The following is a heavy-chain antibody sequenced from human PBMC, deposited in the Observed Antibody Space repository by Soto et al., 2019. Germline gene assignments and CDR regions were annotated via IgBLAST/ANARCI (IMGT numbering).Heavy chain of an antibody. CDR3: ARIGTVGTGVLGYYYGMDV. J-gene: IGHJ6*02. Sequence: ASVKVSCKASGYTFTSYGISWVRQAPGQGLERMGWISAYNGNTNYAQKLQGRVTMTTDTSTSTAYMELRSLRSDDTAVYYCARIGTVGTGVLGYYYGMDVWGQGTTVTVSS. CDR2: ISAYNGNT. V-gene: IGHV1-18*01. D-gene: IGHD2-21*02. CDR1: GYTFTSYG.